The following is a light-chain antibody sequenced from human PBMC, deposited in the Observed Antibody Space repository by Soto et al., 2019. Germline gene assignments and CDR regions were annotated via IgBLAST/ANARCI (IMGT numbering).Light chain of an antibody. CDR2: GAS. V-gene: IGKV3-15*01. CDR1: QSVSSN. Sequence: EIVTTQSPATLSVSPGERATLSCRASQSVSSNLAWYQQKPGQAPRLLIYGASTRATGIPARISGSGSGTEFTLTISSLQSEDFAVYYCQQYNNLPYTFGQGTKLEIK. J-gene: IGKJ2*01. CDR3: QQYNNLPYT.